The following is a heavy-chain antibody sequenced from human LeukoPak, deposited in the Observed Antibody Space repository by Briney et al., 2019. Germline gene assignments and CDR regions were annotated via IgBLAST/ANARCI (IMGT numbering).Heavy chain of an antibody. V-gene: IGHV3-30*02. CDR1: GFASSGFTFSTFG. CDR3: AKRIQSAMAMGY. D-gene: IGHD5-18*01. Sequence: GGSLRLSCAASGFASSGFTFSTFGMHWVRQAPGKGLEWVAFIRYDRSNKYYADSVKGRFTISRDDSKNTMYLQMNSLRAEDTAVYYCAKRIQSAMAMGYWGQGNLVTVSS. J-gene: IGHJ4*02. CDR2: IRYDRSNK.